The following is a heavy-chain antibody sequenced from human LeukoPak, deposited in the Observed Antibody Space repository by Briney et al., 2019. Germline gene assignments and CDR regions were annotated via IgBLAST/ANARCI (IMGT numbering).Heavy chain of an antibody. CDR3: AGLVGRYSSGLYYYYFDY. Sequence: SGTLSLTCTVSGDSINSLDLWGWVRQPPGKGLEWIGEMYLSGTTHSNPSVKSRVTISIDKSKNQFFLNLSSVTAADTAVYHCAGLVGRYSSGLYYYYFDYWGQGTLVTVSS. CDR1: GDSINSLDL. V-gene: IGHV4-4*02. D-gene: IGHD3-22*01. J-gene: IGHJ4*02. CDR2: MYLSGTT.